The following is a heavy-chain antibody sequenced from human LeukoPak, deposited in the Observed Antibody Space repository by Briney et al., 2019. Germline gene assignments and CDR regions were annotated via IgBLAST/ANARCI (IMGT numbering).Heavy chain of an antibody. D-gene: IGHD5-12*01. CDR2: INPSGGST. CDR3: ARVFAEGGYGYYYYYYGMDV. V-gene: IGHV1-46*01. CDR1: GYTFTSYY. Sequence: ASVKVSCKASGYTFTSYYMHWVRQAPGQGLEWMGIINPSGGSTSYAQKFQGRVTMTRNTSISTAYMELSSLRSEDTAVYYCARVFAEGGYGYYYYYYGMDVWGQGTTVTVSS. J-gene: IGHJ6*02.